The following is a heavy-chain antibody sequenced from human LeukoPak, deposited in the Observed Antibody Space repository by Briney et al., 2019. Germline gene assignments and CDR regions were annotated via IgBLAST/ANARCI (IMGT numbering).Heavy chain of an antibody. J-gene: IGHJ4*02. V-gene: IGHV1-46*01. Sequence: GASVTVSCTASGYTFTIYYMHWVRQAPGQGLEWMGIINPSGGSTSYAQKFQGRVTMTRDTSTSTVYMELSSLRSEDTVVYYCARANMTTVIFDYWGQGTLVTVSS. CDR3: ARANMTTVIFDY. CDR2: INPSGGST. CDR1: GYTFTIYY. D-gene: IGHD4-17*01.